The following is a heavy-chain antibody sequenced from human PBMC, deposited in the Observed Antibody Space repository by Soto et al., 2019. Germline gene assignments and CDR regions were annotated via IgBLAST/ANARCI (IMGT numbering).Heavy chain of an antibody. CDR3: ARDAGGDYDFWSGYSNYYMDV. CDR1: GFTFNDYY. V-gene: IGHV3-11*01. CDR2: IASSGGTV. J-gene: IGHJ6*03. Sequence: QVQLVESGGGSVKPGGSLRLSCEASGFTFNDYYMSWIRQAPGKGLECVSYIASSGGTVFYADSVKGRFTISRDNAKTSLYLQMNSLRAEDTAVYYCARDAGGDYDFWSGYSNYYMDVGGKGATVTVSS. D-gene: IGHD3-3*01.